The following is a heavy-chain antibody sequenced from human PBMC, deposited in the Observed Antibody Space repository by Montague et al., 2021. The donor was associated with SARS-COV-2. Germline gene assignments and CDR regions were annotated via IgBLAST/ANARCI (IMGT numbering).Heavy chain of an antibody. CDR2: INYSGST. Sequence: SETLSLTCTVPGGSISSSSYYWGWIRQPPGKGLEWIGRINYSGSTYYNPSLKSRVTISVDTSKNQFSLKLSSVTAADTAVYYCARRVTGTTVHYYYYGMDVWGQGTTVTVSS. J-gene: IGHJ6*02. CDR3: ARRVTGTTVHYYYYGMDV. V-gene: IGHV4-39*01. D-gene: IGHD1-20*01. CDR1: GGSISSSSYY.